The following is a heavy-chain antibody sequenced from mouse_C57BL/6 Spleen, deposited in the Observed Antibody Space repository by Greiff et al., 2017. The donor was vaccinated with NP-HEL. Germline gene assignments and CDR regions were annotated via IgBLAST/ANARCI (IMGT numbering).Heavy chain of an antibody. CDR3: ARLTPYYFDY. V-gene: IGHV7-3*01. J-gene: IGHJ2*01. Sequence: EVMLVESGGGLVQPGGSLSLSCAASGFTFTDYYMSWVRQPPGKALEWLGFIRNKANGYTTEYSASVKGRFTISRDNSQSILYLQMNALRAEDSATYYCARLTPYYFDYWGQGTTLTVSS. CDR1: GFTFTDYY. CDR2: IRNKANGYTT. D-gene: IGHD1-3*01.